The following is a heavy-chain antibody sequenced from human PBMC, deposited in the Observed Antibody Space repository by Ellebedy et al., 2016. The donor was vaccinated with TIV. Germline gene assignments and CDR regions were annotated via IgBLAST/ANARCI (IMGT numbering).Heavy chain of an antibody. CDR2: ISSDGSDE. J-gene: IGHJ4*02. D-gene: IGHD3-16*01. CDR1: GFSFSTYG. V-gene: IGHV3-30*03. CDR3: VTWGQSYGR. Sequence: GESLKISCAASGFSFSTYGMHWVRQAPGKGLDWVAVISSDGSDEYYADSVKGRFTVSRDNSKNTLYLEMNSLRVDDTAVYYCVTWGQSYGRWGQGSLVTISS.